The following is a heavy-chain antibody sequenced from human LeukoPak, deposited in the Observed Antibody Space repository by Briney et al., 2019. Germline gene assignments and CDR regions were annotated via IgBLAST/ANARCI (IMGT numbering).Heavy chain of an antibody. Sequence: GGSLRLSCAASGFTFSSYAMHWVRQAPGKGLEWVAVISYDGSNKYYADSVKGRFTISRDNSENTLYLQMNSLRAEDTAVYYCAREWPMTPYFDCWGQGTLVTVSS. J-gene: IGHJ4*02. CDR1: GFTFSSYA. CDR2: ISYDGSNK. V-gene: IGHV3-30*04. D-gene: IGHD5-24*01. CDR3: AREWPMTPYFDC.